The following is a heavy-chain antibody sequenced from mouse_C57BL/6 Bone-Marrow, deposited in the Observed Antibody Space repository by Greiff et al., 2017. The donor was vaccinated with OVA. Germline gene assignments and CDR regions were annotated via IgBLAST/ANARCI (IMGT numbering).Heavy chain of an antibody. D-gene: IGHD2-3*01. CDR3: ARHGYYVAWFAY. CDR2: ISSGSSTI. V-gene: IGHV5-17*01. Sequence: EVQLVASGGGLVKPGGSLKLSCAASGFTFSDYGMHWVRQAPEKGLEWVAYISSGSSTIYYADTVKGRFTISRDNAKNTLFLQMTSLRSEDTAMYYCARHGYYVAWFAYWGQGTLVTVSA. J-gene: IGHJ3*01. CDR1: GFTFSDYG.